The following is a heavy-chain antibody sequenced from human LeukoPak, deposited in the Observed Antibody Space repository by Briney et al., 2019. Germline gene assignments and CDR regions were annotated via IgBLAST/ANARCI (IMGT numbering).Heavy chain of an antibody. CDR3: ARAGPAVAGAYYFDY. Sequence: SETLSLTCTVSGYSISSGYYWGWIRQPPGKGLEWIGSINHSGSTYYNPSLKSRVTISVDTSKNQFSLKLSSVTAADTAVYYCARAGPAVAGAYYFDYWGQGTLVTVSS. V-gene: IGHV4-38-2*02. CDR1: GYSISSGYY. CDR2: INHSGST. J-gene: IGHJ4*02. D-gene: IGHD6-19*01.